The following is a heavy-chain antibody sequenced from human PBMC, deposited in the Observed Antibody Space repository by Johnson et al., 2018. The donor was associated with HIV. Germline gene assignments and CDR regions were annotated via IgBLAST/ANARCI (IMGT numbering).Heavy chain of an antibody. CDR3: AKEAITMGVDI. V-gene: IGHV3-64*01. CDR2: ISSDGGST. Sequence: VQLVESGGGVVRPGGSLRLSCAASGFTFSTYAMHWVRQAPGKGLEYVSAISSDGGSTYYANSVKGRFTISRDNSKNTLYLQMGSLRAEDMAVYYCAKEAITMGVDIWGQGTTVTVSS. D-gene: IGHD3-10*01. J-gene: IGHJ3*02. CDR1: GFTFSTYA.